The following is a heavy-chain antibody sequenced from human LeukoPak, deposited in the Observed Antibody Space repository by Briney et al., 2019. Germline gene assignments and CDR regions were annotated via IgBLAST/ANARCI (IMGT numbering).Heavy chain of an antibody. V-gene: IGHV4-39*07. D-gene: IGHD3-22*01. CDR2: IYYSGST. CDR1: GGSISSSSYY. CDR3: ARDTSSGYYPRGAFDI. J-gene: IGHJ3*02. Sequence: SETLSLTCTVSGGSISSSSYYWGWIRQPPGKGLEWIGSIYYSGSTYYNPSLKSRVTISVDTSKNQFSLKLSSVTAADTAVYYCARDTSSGYYPRGAFDIWGQGTMVTVSS.